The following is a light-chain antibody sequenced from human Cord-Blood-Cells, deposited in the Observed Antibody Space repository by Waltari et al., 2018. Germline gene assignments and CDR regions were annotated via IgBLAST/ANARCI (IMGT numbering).Light chain of an antibody. CDR2: AAS. CDR3: QQSYSTPYT. V-gene: IGKV1-39*01. CDR1: QSISSY. J-gene: IGKJ2*01. Sequence: DIQMTQSPSSLSASVGDRVTITCRASQSISSYLTWYQQKPVKAPKLLIYAASSLQSGVPSRFSGSGSGTDFTLTISSLQPEDFATYYCQQSYSTPYTFGQGTKLEIK.